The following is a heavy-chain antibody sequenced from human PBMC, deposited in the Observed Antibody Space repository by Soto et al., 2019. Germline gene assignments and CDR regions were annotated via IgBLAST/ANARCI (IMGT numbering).Heavy chain of an antibody. Sequence: SETLSLACIVYPGSISRGNHQWSWIRQHTGTGLEWIGSIYHSRTAYYNTSLNSRGIKSVEPAKNQFSLHLTSVTAEDTATYYGARVQHQDIVTASSPRRSIDYWGKGALVTVSS. CDR3: ARVQHQDIVTASSPRRSIDY. CDR2: IYHSRTA. V-gene: IGHV4-31*03. CDR1: PGSISRGNHQ. J-gene: IGHJ4*02. D-gene: IGHD2-15*01.